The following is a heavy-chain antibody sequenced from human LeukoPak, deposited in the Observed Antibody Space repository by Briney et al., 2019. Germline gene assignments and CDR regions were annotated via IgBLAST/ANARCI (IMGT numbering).Heavy chain of an antibody. D-gene: IGHD2-2*02. Sequence: ASVKVSCKASGGTFSSYAMSWVRQAPGKGLEWVSAISGSGGSTYYADSVKGRFTISRDNSKNTLYLQMNSLRAEDTAVYYCAPYCSSTSCYKYFQHWGQGTLVTVSS. CDR2: ISGSGGST. J-gene: IGHJ1*01. CDR3: APYCSSTSCYKYFQH. V-gene: IGHV3-23*01. CDR1: GGTFSSYA.